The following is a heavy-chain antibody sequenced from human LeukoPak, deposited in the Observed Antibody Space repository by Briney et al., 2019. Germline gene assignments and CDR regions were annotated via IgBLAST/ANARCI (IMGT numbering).Heavy chain of an antibody. V-gene: IGHV4-34*01. CDR3: ARERRPRYSSGWYFGY. CDR2: INHSGST. J-gene: IGHJ4*02. Sequence: SETLSLTCAVYGGSFSGYYWSWIRQPPGKGLEWIGEINHSGSTNYNPSLKSRVTISVDTSKNQFSLKLSSVTAADTAVYYCARERRPRYSSGWYFGYWGQGTLVAVSS. CDR1: GGSFSGYY. D-gene: IGHD6-19*01.